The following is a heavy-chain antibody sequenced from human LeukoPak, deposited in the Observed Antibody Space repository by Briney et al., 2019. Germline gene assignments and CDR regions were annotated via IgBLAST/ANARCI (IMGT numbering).Heavy chain of an antibody. Sequence: PGGSLRLSCAASGFTFSSYEMNWVRQAPGKGLEWVSYISSSGSTIYYADSVKGRFTISRDNAKNSLYLQMNSLRAEDTAVYYCARGLGSPVPTWFDPWGQGTLVTVSS. J-gene: IGHJ5*02. V-gene: IGHV3-48*03. CDR1: GFTFSSYE. D-gene: IGHD3-16*01. CDR3: ARGLGSPVPTWFDP. CDR2: ISSSGSTI.